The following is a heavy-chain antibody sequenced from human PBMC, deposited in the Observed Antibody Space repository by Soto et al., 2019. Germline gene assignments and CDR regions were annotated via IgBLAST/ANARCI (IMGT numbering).Heavy chain of an antibody. CDR3: VRWNFVVVPAVPDYYYYYMDV. D-gene: IGHD2-2*01. Sequence: SETLSLTCTVSGGSISSSSYYWGWIRQPPGKGLEWIGSIYYSGSTYYNPSLKSRVTISVDTSKNQFSLTLRSVTAADTAVYYFVRWNFVVVPAVPDYYYYYMDVWGKGTTVTVSS. CDR1: GGSISSSSYY. V-gene: IGHV4-39*01. CDR2: IYYSGST. J-gene: IGHJ6*03.